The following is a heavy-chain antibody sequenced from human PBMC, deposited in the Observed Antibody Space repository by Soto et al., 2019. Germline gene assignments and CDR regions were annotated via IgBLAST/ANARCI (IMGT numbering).Heavy chain of an antibody. CDR1: GFTFSSYA. J-gene: IGHJ4*02. D-gene: IGHD3-10*01. CDR2: ISYDGSNK. Sequence: QVQLVESGGGVVQPGRSLRLSCAASGFTFSSYAMHWVRQAPDKGLEWVAVISYDGSNKYYADSVKGRFTISRDNSKNTLYLQMNSLRAEDTAVYYCARDQTMVRGVIEYWGQGTLVTVSS. CDR3: ARDQTMVRGVIEY. V-gene: IGHV3-30-3*01.